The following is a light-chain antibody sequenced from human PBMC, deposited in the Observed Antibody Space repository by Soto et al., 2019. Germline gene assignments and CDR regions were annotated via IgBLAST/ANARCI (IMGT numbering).Light chain of an antibody. CDR1: SSDVGNYNL. V-gene: IGLV2-14*02. CDR3: AAWDDSLSGPV. Sequence: QSALTQPASVSGSPGQSITISCTGTSSDVGNYNLVSWYQQYPGKAPKLMIYEGGKRPSGVSNRFSGSKSGTSASLAISGLRSEDEADYYCAAWDDSLSGPVFGGGTKLTVL. J-gene: IGLJ2*01. CDR2: EGG.